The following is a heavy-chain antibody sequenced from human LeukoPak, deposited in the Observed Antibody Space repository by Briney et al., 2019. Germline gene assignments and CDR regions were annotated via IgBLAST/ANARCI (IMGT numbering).Heavy chain of an antibody. V-gene: IGHV1-2*02. CDR1: GYTFTGHY. CDR2: INPNSGGT. Sequence: GASVKVSCKASGYTFTGHYIHWVRQAPGQGLEWMGWINPNSGGTKYAQKFQGRVTMTRDTSISTAYMELSRLRSDDTAVYSCPRDYGFYSGLYFFDYWGQGTLVTVSS. CDR3: PRDYGFYSGLYFFDY. D-gene: IGHD2-2*02. J-gene: IGHJ4*02.